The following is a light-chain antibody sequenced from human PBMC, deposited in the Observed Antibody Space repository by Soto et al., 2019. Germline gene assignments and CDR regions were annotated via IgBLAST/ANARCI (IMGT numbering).Light chain of an antibody. Sequence: QSALTQPASVSGSPGQSITISCSGTSSDVGSYDHVAWYQQFPGKTPKLMIYEVSNRPSGVSNRFSGSKSGNTASLTISGLQAEDEADYYCISYTGSSTSYVFGSGTKVTVL. CDR3: ISYTGSSTSYV. CDR2: EVS. J-gene: IGLJ1*01. V-gene: IGLV2-14*01. CDR1: SSDVGSYDH.